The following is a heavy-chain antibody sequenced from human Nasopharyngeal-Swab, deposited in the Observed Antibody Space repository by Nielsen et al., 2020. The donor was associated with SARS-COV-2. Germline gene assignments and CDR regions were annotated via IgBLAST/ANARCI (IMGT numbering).Heavy chain of an antibody. J-gene: IGHJ6*03. V-gene: IGHV3-7*01. Sequence: GGSLRLSCAASGFTFSSYWMSWVRQAPGKGLEWVANIKQGGSEKYYVDSVKGRFTISRDNAKNSLYLQMNSLRAEDTAVYYCARGDIVVVPAAILYYYYYMDVWGKGTTVTVSS. CDR2: IKQGGSEK. CDR1: GFTFSSYW. CDR3: ARGDIVVVPAAILYYYYYMDV. D-gene: IGHD2-2*02.